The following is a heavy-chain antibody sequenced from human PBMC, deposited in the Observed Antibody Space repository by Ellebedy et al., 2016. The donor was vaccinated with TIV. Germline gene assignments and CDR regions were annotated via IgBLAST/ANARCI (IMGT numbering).Heavy chain of an antibody. J-gene: IGHJ4*02. CDR3: VKDQVRRGRSGPFDY. D-gene: IGHD6-25*01. CDR2: ISYDGKDK. V-gene: IGHV3-30*18. Sequence: GGSLRLSCTASGYTFSTYGMHWVRQAPGKGLEWVAAISYDGKDKNHADSMKGQFTISRDNFKNTLYLQMNSLRPEDTAVYYCVKDQVRRGRSGPFDYWGQGTLVTVSS. CDR1: GYTFSTYG.